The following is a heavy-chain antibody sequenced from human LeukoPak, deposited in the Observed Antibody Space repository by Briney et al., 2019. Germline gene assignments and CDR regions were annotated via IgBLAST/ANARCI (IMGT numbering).Heavy chain of an antibody. CDR1: GGSISSSSYY. V-gene: IGHV4-39*07. CDR2: IYYSGST. Sequence: SETLSLTCTVSGGSISSSSYYWGWIRQPPGKGLEWIGSIYYSGSTYYNPSLKSRVTISVDTSKNQFSLKLSSVTAADTAVYYCARSRRYSSSWTGNWFDPWGQGTLVTVSS. J-gene: IGHJ5*02. D-gene: IGHD6-13*01. CDR3: ARSRRYSSSWTGNWFDP.